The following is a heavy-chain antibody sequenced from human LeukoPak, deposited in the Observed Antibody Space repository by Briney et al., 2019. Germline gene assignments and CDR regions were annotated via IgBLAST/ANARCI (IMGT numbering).Heavy chain of an antibody. CDR1: GFTFSSYG. CDR3: AKGTYYDSSGHFDY. Sequence: GGSLRLSCAASGFTFSSYGMHWVRPTPGKGLEWVAVMSYDGSNKYYADSVKGRFTLSRDISKNTLYLQMSNLRAEDTAVYYCAKGTYYDSSGHFDYWGQGTLVTVSS. D-gene: IGHD3-22*01. V-gene: IGHV3-30*18. CDR2: MSYDGSNK. J-gene: IGHJ4*02.